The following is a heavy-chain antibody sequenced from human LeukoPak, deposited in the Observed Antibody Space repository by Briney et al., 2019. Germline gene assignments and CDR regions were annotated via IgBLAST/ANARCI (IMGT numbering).Heavy chain of an antibody. CDR2: IYLSGNT. Sequence: PSETLSLTCTVSGYSISSGYYWGWIRQPPGKGLEWIGSIYLSGNTYYNPSLKSRVTISVDMSKNQFSVKLTSVTAADTAVYYCARVTGYMIEDYFDYWGQGTLVTVSS. J-gene: IGHJ4*02. D-gene: IGHD3-22*01. V-gene: IGHV4-38-2*02. CDR1: GYSISSGYY. CDR3: ARVTGYMIEDYFDY.